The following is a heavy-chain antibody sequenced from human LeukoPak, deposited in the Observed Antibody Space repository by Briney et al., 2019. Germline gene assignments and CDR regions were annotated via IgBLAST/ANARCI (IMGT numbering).Heavy chain of an antibody. CDR2: IRYDGSNK. J-gene: IGHJ4*02. Sequence: GGSLRLSCAASGFTFSSYGMHWVRQAPGKGLEWVAFIRYDGSNKYYADSVKGRFTISRDNSKNTLYLQMNSLRAEDTAVYCCAKEGSIFGVVIRPYYFDYWGQGTLVTVSS. CDR3: AKEGSIFGVVIRPYYFDY. CDR1: GFTFSSYG. D-gene: IGHD3-3*01. V-gene: IGHV3-30*02.